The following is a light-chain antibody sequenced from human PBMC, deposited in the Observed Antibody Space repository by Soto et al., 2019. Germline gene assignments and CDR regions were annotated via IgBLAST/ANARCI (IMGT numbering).Light chain of an antibody. CDR3: QQYDNLPPFT. CDR2: GAS. Sequence: DIPMTQSPSSLSASVGARISITCQASQDIRTSLSWFQQKPGRAPKLLIYGASNLETGVPSRFRGSGSGTDLTFTISSLQPEDIETYYCQQYDNLPPFTFGAGTKVDIK. J-gene: IGKJ3*01. CDR1: QDIRTS. V-gene: IGKV1-33*01.